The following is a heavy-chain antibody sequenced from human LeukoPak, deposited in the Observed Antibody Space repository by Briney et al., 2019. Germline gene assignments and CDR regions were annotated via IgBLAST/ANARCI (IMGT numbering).Heavy chain of an antibody. CDR2: ISGGSSNT. D-gene: IGHD4-11*01. V-gene: IGHV3-48*01. CDR3: ARDDTVTAHFDY. CDR1: GFTFSTYS. Sequence: GGSLRLSCAASGFTFSTYSMNWVRQAPGKGLEWVSYISGGSSNTFYADSVKGRFTISRDNAKNSLYLQMNSLRAEDTAVYYCARDDTVTAHFDYWGQGTLVAVSS. J-gene: IGHJ4*02.